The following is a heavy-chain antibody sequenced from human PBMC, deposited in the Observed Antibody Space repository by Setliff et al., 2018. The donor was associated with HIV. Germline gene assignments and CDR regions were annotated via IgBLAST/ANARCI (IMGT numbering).Heavy chain of an antibody. CDR2: MNPNNGNT. V-gene: IGHV1-8*03. Sequence: ASVKVSCKAPADTFTNCLINWVRQAPGQGLEWMGSMNPNNGNTVYAQKFQGRVTFTWDTSASTAYMELSSLRSEDTALYYCARDSGDDYSDYYYYGMDVWGQGTTVTVSS. J-gene: IGHJ6*02. CDR1: ADTFTNCL. CDR3: ARDSGDDYSDYYYYGMDV. D-gene: IGHD4-4*01.